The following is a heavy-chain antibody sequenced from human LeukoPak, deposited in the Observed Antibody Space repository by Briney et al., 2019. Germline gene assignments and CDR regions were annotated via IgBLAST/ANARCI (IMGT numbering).Heavy chain of an antibody. V-gene: IGHV3-7*01. D-gene: IGHD3-22*01. CDR1: GFTFSSYW. Sequence: GGSLRLSCTASGFTFSSYWMSWVRQAPGKGLEWVANIKQDGSEKYYVDSVKGRFTISRDNAKNSLYLQMNSLRAEDTAVYYCARVVYFDSSGFQYWGQGTLVTVSS. J-gene: IGHJ4*02. CDR3: ARVVYFDSSGFQY. CDR2: IKQDGSEK.